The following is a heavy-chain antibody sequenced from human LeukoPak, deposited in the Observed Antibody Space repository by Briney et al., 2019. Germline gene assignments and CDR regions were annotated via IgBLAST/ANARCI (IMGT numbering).Heavy chain of an antibody. CDR2: ISYDGSNK. Sequence: PGGSLRLSCAASGFTFSSYAMHWVRQAPGKGLEWVAVISYDGSNKYYADSVKGRFTISRDNSKNTLYLQMNSLRAEDTAVYYCARDRQGYYDFWSGYYPGDAFDIWGQGTMVTVSS. CDR3: ARDRQGYYDFWSGYYPGDAFDI. J-gene: IGHJ3*02. D-gene: IGHD3-3*01. V-gene: IGHV3-30*04. CDR1: GFTFSSYA.